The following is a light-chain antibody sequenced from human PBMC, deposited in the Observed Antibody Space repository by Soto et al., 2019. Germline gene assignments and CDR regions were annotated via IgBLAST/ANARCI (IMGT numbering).Light chain of an antibody. CDR1: SSDVGGYNY. J-gene: IGLJ1*01. V-gene: IGLV2-14*01. CDR3: SSYTSSSTYV. Sequence: LTQPASVSGSPGQSITISCTGISSDVGGYNYVSWYQQHPGKAPKLMIYEVSNRPSGVSNRFSGSKSGNTASLTISGLQAEDEADYYCSSYTSSSTYVFGTGTKVTVL. CDR2: EVS.